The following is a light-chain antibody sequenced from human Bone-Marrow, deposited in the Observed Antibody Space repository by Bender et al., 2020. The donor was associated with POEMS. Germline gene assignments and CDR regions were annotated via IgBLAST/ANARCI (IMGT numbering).Light chain of an antibody. J-gene: IGLJ2*01. Sequence: QSVLTQPPSVSGAPGQTVTISCTGTSSNMGAGYGVNWYQQLPGTAPKLLIYNNENRPSGVPDRISGSKSGTSASLAITGLQAEDEADYYCSSYAGSSRVVFGGGTTLTVL. CDR2: NNE. V-gene: IGLV1-40*01. CDR1: SSNMGAGYG. CDR3: SSYAGSSRVV.